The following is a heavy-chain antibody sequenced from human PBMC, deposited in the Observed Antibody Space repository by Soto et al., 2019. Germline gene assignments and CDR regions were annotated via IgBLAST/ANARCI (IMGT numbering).Heavy chain of an antibody. CDR1: GYTFTNYG. CDR2: ISGYNGNT. J-gene: IGHJ6*02. CDR3: AGEGQAPYYYYSMDV. V-gene: IGHV1-18*01. Sequence: GASVKVCCKASGYTFTNYGFSWGRQAPGQGLERMGWISGYNGNTKYAEKFQGRVTMTTDTSTSTAHLELRSLRSDDTAVYYCAGEGQAPYYYYSMDVWSQGTAVTVSS.